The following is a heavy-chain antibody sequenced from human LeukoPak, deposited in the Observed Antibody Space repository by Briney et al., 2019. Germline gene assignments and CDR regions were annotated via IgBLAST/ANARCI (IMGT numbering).Heavy chain of an antibody. CDR1: GGSISSYY. J-gene: IGHJ4*02. Sequence: SETLSLTCTVSGGSISSYYWSWIRQPPGEGLEWIGFIYHSGSTNYNPSLKSRVTISVDTSTNQFSLKMKSVTAADTAVYYCSKHSFDRGDYFAEWGQGTLVTVSS. CDR3: SKHSFDRGDYFAE. D-gene: IGHD2-21*01. V-gene: IGHV4-59*08. CDR2: IYHSGST.